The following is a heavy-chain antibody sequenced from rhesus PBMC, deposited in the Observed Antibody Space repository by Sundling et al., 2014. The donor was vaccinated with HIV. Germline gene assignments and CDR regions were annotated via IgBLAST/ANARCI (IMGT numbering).Heavy chain of an antibody. Sequence: QVQLQESGPGLVKPSETLSLTCAVSGGSFSGYFWGWIRQPPGKGLEYIGYISGSSGSTNYNPSLKSRVTISKDTSKKQFSLKLSSVTAADTAVYYCARDSGYNIWTGYYLDYWGQGVLVTVSS. J-gene: IGHJ4*01. D-gene: IGHD3-3*01. CDR3: ARDSGYNIWTGYYLDY. V-gene: IGHV4-99*02. CDR2: ISGSSGST. CDR1: GGSFSGYF.